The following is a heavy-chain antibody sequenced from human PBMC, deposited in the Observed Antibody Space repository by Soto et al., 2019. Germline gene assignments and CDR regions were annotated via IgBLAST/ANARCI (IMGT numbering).Heavy chain of an antibody. CDR3: ARDRPDYCSSTSCYYYYGMDV. CDR2: ISAYNGNT. V-gene: IGHV1-18*01. J-gene: IGHJ6*02. CDR1: GYTFTSYG. Sequence: QVQLVQSGAEVKKPGASVKVSCKASGYTFTSYGISWVRQAPGQGLEWMGWISAYNGNTNYAQKLQGRVTMTTDTSTSTAYMELRSRRSDDKAVYYCARDRPDYCSSTSCYYYYGMDVWGQGTTVTVSS. D-gene: IGHD2-2*01.